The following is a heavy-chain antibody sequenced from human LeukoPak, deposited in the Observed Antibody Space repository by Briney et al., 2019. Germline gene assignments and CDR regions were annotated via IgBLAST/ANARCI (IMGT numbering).Heavy chain of an antibody. V-gene: IGHV3-7*01. Sequence: GGSLRLSCAASGFSFSNDWMCWVRQAPGKGLEWVANINQDESKKYYVDSVKGRFTISRDNAKNSLYLQMSSLRAEDTAVYYCARDHAYRTDYWGQGTLDTVSS. D-gene: IGHD2-2*01. CDR3: ARDHAYRTDY. CDR1: GFSFSNDW. CDR2: INQDESKK. J-gene: IGHJ4*02.